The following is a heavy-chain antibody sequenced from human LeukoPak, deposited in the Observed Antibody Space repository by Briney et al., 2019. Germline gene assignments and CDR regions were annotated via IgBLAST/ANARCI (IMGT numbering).Heavy chain of an antibody. CDR3: AGGYYDILTGADY. Sequence: TGGSLRLSCAASGFTFSSYGMHWVRQAPGKGLEWVAVISYDGSNKYYADSVKGRFTISRDNSKNTLYLQMNSLRAEHTAVYYCAGGYYDILTGADYWGQGTLVTVSS. CDR1: GFTFSSYG. CDR2: ISYDGSNK. D-gene: IGHD3-9*01. V-gene: IGHV3-30*03. J-gene: IGHJ4*02.